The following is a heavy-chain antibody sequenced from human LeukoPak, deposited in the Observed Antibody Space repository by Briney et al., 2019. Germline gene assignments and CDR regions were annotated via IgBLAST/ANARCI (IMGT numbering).Heavy chain of an antibody. CDR1: GFTVSSNY. CDR2: IYSGGST. CDR3: ATMGGGSSDPYYYGMDV. V-gene: IGHV3-53*04. Sequence: GGSLRLSCAASGFTVSSNYMIWVRQAPGKGLEWVSVIYSGGSTYYTDSVKGRFTISRHNSKNTLYLQMNSLRAEDTAVYYCATMGGGSSDPYYYGMDVWGQGTTVTVSS. J-gene: IGHJ6*02. D-gene: IGHD1-26*01.